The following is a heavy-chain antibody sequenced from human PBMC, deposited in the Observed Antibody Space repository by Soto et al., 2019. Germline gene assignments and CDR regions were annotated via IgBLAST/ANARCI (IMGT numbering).Heavy chain of an antibody. V-gene: IGHV5-51*01. CDR2: IYPGDSDT. Sequence: GESLKISCKGSVYSFTSYWIGCVRQMPGKGLEWMGIIYPGDSDTRYSPSFQCQGTISADKFISTAYLQWSSLKASDTAMYYCARLGPLETRVYYGMDVWGQGTTVTVSS. CDR1: VYSFTSYW. D-gene: IGHD1-1*01. J-gene: IGHJ6*02. CDR3: ARLGPLETRVYYGMDV.